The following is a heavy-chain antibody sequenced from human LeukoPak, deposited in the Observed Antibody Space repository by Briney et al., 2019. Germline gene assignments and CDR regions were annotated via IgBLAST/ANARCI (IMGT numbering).Heavy chain of an antibody. V-gene: IGHV1-2*02. CDR3: ARVSSREYYYYYMDV. CDR1: GYTFTSYG. Sequence: ASVKVSCKASGYTFTSYGISWVRQAPGQGLEWMGWINPNSGGTNYAQKFQGRVTMTRDTSISTAYMELSRLRSDDTAVYYCARVSSREYYYYYMDVWGKGTTVTVSS. CDR2: INPNSGGT. D-gene: IGHD6-13*01. J-gene: IGHJ6*03.